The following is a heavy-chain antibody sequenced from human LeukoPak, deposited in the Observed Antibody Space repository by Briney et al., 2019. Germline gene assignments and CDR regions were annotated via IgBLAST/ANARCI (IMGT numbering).Heavy chain of an antibody. CDR3: AKGVSGSYPDYYYYYGMDV. V-gene: IGHV3-30*04. J-gene: IGHJ6*02. Sequence: GRSLRLSCAAPGFTFSTYAMNWVRQAPGKGLEWVAVISYDGRQNYYADSVKGRFTISRDNSKNTLYLQMNSLRAEDTAVYYCAKGVSGSYPDYYYYYGMDVWGQGTTVTVSS. D-gene: IGHD3-10*01. CDR2: ISYDGRQN. CDR1: GFTFSTYA.